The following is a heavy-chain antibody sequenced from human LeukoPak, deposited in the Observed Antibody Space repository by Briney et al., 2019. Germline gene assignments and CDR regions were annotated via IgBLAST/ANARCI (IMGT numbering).Heavy chain of an antibody. J-gene: IGHJ4*02. CDR2: IYSGGNT. V-gene: IGHV3-53*01. Sequence: PGGSLRLSCAASGFTVSSNXMSWVRQAPGKXLEWVSVIYSGGNTYXADSVKGRFTISRDNSKNTLYLQMNSLRAEDTAVYYCARVGGSSYNYWGQGTLVTVSS. D-gene: IGHD1-26*01. CDR3: ARVGGSSYNY. CDR1: GFTVSSNX.